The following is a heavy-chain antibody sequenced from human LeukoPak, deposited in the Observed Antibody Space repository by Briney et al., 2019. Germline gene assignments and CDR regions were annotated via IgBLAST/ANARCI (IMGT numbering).Heavy chain of an antibody. J-gene: IGHJ5*02. V-gene: IGHV3-23*01. CDR1: GFTFRSYA. CDR3: VSSGSGKYYVADR. CDR2: ISGSGDTT. D-gene: IGHD3-10*01. Sequence: PGGSLRLSCAASGFTFRSYAMSWVRQAPGKGLEWVSGISGSGDTTYYVDSVKGRFSISRDNSKNTLHLQMNSLRAEDTAIYYCVSSGSGKYYVADRWGQGTLVTVSS.